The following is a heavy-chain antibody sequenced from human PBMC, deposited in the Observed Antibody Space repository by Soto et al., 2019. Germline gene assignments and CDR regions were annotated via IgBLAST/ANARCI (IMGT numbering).Heavy chain of an antibody. CDR1: GGSISSYY. D-gene: IGHD3-16*01. V-gene: IGHV4-59*01. CDR3: ARDGGAGVLNENWFDP. Sequence: SETLSLTCTVSGGSISSYYWSWIRQPPGKGLEWIGYIYYSGSTNYNPSLKSRVTISVDTSKNQFSLKLSSVTAADTAVYYCARDGGAGVLNENWFDPWGQGTLVTVSS. J-gene: IGHJ5*02. CDR2: IYYSGST.